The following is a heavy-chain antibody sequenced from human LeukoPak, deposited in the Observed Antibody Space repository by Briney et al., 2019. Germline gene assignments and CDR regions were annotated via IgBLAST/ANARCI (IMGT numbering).Heavy chain of an antibody. CDR2: ILPILVIA. CDR1: AGTFSTYG. D-gene: IGHD3-3*02. CDR3: AREFATFRVT. Sequence: SVTVSCKASAGTFSTYGTSWVRQAPGQGLEWMGEILPILVIANSAQDFQGRVTITADESTSTAYMELSSLRSEDTAVYYCAREFATFRVTWGQGIMVSVSS. J-gene: IGHJ5*02. V-gene: IGHV1-69*10.